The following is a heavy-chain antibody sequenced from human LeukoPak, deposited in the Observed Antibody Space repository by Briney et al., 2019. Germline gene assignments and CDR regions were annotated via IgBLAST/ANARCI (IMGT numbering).Heavy chain of an antibody. D-gene: IGHD2-2*01. CDR2: IYHSGST. Sequence: PSETLSLTCAVSGGSISSSNWWSWVRQPPGKGLEWIGEIYHSGSTNYNPSLKSRVTISVDKSKNQFSLKLSSVTAADTAVYYCARAGRYCSSTSCYFSHYYYYMDVWGKGTTVTVSS. J-gene: IGHJ6*03. V-gene: IGHV4-4*02. CDR1: GGSISSSNW. CDR3: ARAGRYCSSTSCYFSHYYYYMDV.